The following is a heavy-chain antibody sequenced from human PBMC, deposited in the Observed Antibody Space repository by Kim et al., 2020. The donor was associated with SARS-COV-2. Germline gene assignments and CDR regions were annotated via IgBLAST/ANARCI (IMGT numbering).Heavy chain of an antibody. Sequence: GGSLRLSCAASGFTVSSNYMSWVRQAPGKGLEWVSVIYSGGSTYYADSVKGRFTISRDNSKNTLYLQMNSLRAEDTAVYYCARGYYGSGLPQGPSYYFDYWGQGTLVTVSS. V-gene: IGHV3-53*01. CDR2: IYSGGST. J-gene: IGHJ4*02. D-gene: IGHD3-10*01. CDR3: ARGYYGSGLPQGPSYYFDY. CDR1: GFTVSSNY.